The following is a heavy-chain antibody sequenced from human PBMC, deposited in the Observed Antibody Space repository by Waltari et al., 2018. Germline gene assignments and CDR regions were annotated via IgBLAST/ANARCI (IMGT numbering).Heavy chain of an antibody. Sequence: QVQLVQSGAEVKKPGASVKVSCKASGYTFTSYDINWVRQATGQGLEWMGWMNPNSGNTGYAQKFQGRVTMTRNTSISTAYMELSSLRSEDTAVYYCARKGRDSSSSRKAFDIWGQGTMVTVSS. CDR1: GYTFTSYD. CDR2: MNPNSGNT. V-gene: IGHV1-8*01. D-gene: IGHD6-6*01. J-gene: IGHJ3*02. CDR3: ARKGRDSSSSRKAFDI.